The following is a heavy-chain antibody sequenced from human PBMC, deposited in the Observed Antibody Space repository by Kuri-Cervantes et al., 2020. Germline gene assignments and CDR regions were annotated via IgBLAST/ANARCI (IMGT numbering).Heavy chain of an antibody. CDR3: AREASWYYAFDI. CDR1: GFTLSSYS. J-gene: IGHJ3*02. V-gene: IGHV3-21*01. Sequence: GGSLRLSCAASGFTLSSYSMNWVRQAPGKGLEWVSSISSSSSYIYYADSVKGRFTISRDNAKNSLYLQMSSLRAEDTAVYYCAREASWYYAFDIWGQGTMVTVSS. D-gene: IGHD6-13*01. CDR2: ISSSSSYI.